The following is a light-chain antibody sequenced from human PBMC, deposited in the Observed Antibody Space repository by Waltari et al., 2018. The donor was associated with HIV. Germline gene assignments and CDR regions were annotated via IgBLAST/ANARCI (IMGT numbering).Light chain of an antibody. CDR1: QGVRQY. CDR3: QTDNGPPFA. Sequence: DIQMTQSPSSLSASVGDRVTITCRASQGVRQYVAWYHQRPVEPPKVVIYGATILQAGVEPRFSASGSWTDFSLTISSLRAEDLGIYYCQTDNGPPFAFGGGTKV. CDR2: GAT. V-gene: IGKV1-27*01. J-gene: IGKJ4*01.